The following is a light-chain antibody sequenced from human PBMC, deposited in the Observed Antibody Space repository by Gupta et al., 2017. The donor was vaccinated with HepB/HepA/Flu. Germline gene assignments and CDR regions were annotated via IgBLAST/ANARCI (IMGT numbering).Light chain of an antibody. J-gene: IGLJ2*01. Sequence: QLVLTQSPSASASLGASVKLTCTLSSGHSNYAIAWHQQQPEKGPRYLMKLNSDGSHSKGDGIPDRFSGSSSGAERSLTISSLQAEDEANYYCQTWGTGSQVVFGGGTKLTVL. CDR2: LNSDGSH. CDR3: QTWGTGSQVV. CDR1: SGHSNYA. V-gene: IGLV4-69*01.